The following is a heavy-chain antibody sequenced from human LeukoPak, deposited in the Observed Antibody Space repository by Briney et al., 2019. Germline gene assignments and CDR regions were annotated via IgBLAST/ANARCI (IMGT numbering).Heavy chain of an antibody. J-gene: IGHJ4*02. CDR1: GFTFGSYW. D-gene: IGHD2-2*02. CDR2: INTDGGST. V-gene: IGHV3-74*01. CDR3: GRGFSIVPAGIPDY. Sequence: GGSLRLSCAASGFTFGSYWMHWVRQAPGKGLVWVSRINTDGGSTTYADSVKGRFTISRDNAKNTLYLQMNSLRAEDTAVYYCGRGFSIVPAGIPDYWGLGTLVTVSS.